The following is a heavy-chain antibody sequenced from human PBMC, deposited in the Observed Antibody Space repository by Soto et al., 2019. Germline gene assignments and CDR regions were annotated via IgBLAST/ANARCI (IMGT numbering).Heavy chain of an antibody. CDR3: ARNGTYYYDSSHKAHDAFDI. V-gene: IGHV1-18*01. J-gene: IGHJ3*02. Sequence: ASVKVSCKASGYTFTSYGISWVRQAPGQGLEWMGWISAYNGNTNYAQKLQGRVTMTTDTSTSTAYMELRSLRSDDTAVYYCARNGTYYYDSSHKAHDAFDIWGQGTMVTVSS. CDR1: GYTFTSYG. D-gene: IGHD3-22*01. CDR2: ISAYNGNT.